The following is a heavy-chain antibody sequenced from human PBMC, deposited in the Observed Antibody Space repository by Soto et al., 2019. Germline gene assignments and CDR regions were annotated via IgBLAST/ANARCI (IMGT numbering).Heavy chain of an antibody. CDR3: AKGSHYDSRGYYPTPYYFDY. J-gene: IGHJ4*02. CDR1: GFTFSSYA. D-gene: IGHD3-22*01. V-gene: IGHV3-23*01. Sequence: GGSLRLSCAASGFTFSSYAMSWVRQAPGKGLEWVSAISGSGGSTYYADSVKGRFTISRDNSKNTLYLQMNSLRAEDTAVYYCAKGSHYDSRGYYPTPYYFDYWGQGTLVTVSS. CDR2: ISGSGGST.